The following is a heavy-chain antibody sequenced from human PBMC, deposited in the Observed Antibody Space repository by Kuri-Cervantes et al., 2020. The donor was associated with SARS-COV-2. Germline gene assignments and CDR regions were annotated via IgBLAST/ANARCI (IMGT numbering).Heavy chain of an antibody. J-gene: IGHJ6*02. CDR2: ISAYNGNT. V-gene: IGHV1-18*01. CDR1: GYTFTSYG. Sequence: ASVKVSCKASGYTFTSYGISWVRQAPGQGLEWMGWISAYNGNTNYAQKFQGRVTITADKSTSTAYMELSSLRSDDTAVYYCARDRGSSGWSWVYYYYGMDVWGQGTTVTVSS. CDR3: ARDRGSSGWSWVYYYYGMDV. D-gene: IGHD6-19*01.